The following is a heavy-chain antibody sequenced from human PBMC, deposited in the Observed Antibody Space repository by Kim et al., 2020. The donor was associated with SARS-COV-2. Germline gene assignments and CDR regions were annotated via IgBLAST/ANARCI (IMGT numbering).Heavy chain of an antibody. CDR3: AKHCSGGSCSSWFDP. D-gene: IGHD2-15*01. Sequence: DPVKGRLTISQDNSKNTLYLQMNSLRAEDTAVYYCAKHCSGGSCSSWFDPWGQGTLVTVSS. V-gene: IGHV3-23*01. J-gene: IGHJ5*02.